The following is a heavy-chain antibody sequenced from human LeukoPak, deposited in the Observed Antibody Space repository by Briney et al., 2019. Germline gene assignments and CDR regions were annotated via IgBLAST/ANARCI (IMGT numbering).Heavy chain of an antibody. CDR1: GGTFSSYA. J-gene: IGHJ4*02. CDR2: INPNSGGT. CDR3: ARGRYSGYDILILFDY. V-gene: IGHV1-2*06. Sequence: GVSVKVPCKASGGTFSSYAISWVRQAPGQGLEWMGRINPNSGGTNYAQKFQGRVTMTRDTSISTAYMELSRLRSDDTAVYYCARGRYSGYDILILFDYWGQGTLVTVSS. D-gene: IGHD5-12*01.